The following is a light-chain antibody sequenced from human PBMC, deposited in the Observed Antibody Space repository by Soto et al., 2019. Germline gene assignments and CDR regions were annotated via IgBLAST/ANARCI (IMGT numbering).Light chain of an antibody. CDR3: CSYVGSYTSYV. CDR1: SSHVGGYNF. CDR2: DVT. J-gene: IGLJ1*01. V-gene: IGLV2-11*01. Sequence: QSALTQPRSVSGSPGQSVTISCTETSSHVGGYNFVSWYQQHPGKAPKFMIYDVTKRPSGVPDRFSGSKSGNTASLTISGLQAEDEADYYCCSYVGSYTSYVFGTGTKLTVL.